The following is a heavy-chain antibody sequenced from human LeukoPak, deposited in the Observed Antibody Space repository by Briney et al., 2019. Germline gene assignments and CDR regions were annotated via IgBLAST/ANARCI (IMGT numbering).Heavy chain of an antibody. J-gene: IGHJ4*02. CDR3: VPDCSSTACLSDY. CDR1: GYTFTGYY. Sequence: ASVKVSCKASGYTFTGYYMHWVRQAPGQGLEWMGWINPNSGGTNYAQKFQGKVTMTRDTSISTAYMELSRLTSDDTAVFYCVPDCSSTACLSDYWGQGALVTVSS. D-gene: IGHD2-2*01. CDR2: INPNSGGT. V-gene: IGHV1-2*02.